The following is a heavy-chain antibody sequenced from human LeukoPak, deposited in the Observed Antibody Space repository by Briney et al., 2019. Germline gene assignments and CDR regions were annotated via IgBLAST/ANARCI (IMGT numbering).Heavy chain of an antibody. Sequence: ASVNVSCKASGYTFTGYYMHWVRQAPGQGLEWMGWINPNSGGTNYAQKFQGRVTITRDTSISTAYMELSRLRSDDTAVYYCARVSGYYGSGVESSWRELDYWGQGTLVTVSS. CDR2: INPNSGGT. CDR1: GYTFTGYY. CDR3: ARVSGYYGSGVESSWRELDY. J-gene: IGHJ4*02. D-gene: IGHD3-10*01. V-gene: IGHV1-2*02.